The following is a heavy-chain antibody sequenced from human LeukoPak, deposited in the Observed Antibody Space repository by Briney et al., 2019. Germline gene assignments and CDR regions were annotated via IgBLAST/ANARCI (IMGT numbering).Heavy chain of an antibody. D-gene: IGHD3-3*01. V-gene: IGHV3-23*01. Sequence: GGSLRLSCAASGFTFSSYAMSWVRQARGKGLEWVSAISGSGGSTYYADSVKGRFTISRDNSKNTLYLQMNSLRAEDTAVYYCAKDDGDFWSGSKNNRPIDYWGQGTLVTVSS. J-gene: IGHJ4*02. CDR2: ISGSGGST. CDR1: GFTFSSYA. CDR3: AKDDGDFWSGSKNNRPIDY.